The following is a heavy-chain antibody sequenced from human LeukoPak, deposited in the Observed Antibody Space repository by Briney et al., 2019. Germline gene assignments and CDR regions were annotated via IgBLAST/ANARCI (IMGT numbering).Heavy chain of an antibody. CDR2: IYYSGST. CDR1: GGSISSYY. Sequence: PSETLSLTCTVSGGSISSYYWSWIRQPPGKGLEWIGYIYYSGSTNYNPSLKCRVTISVDASKNQFSLKLSSVTAADTAVYYCARSATVAGAFDIWGQGTMVTVSS. D-gene: IGHD4-23*01. J-gene: IGHJ3*02. CDR3: ARSATVAGAFDI. V-gene: IGHV4-59*01.